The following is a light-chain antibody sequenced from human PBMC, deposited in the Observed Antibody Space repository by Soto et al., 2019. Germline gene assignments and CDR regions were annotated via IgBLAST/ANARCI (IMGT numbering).Light chain of an antibody. CDR3: SSYTSSSTYV. J-gene: IGLJ1*01. Sequence: QSALTQPPSVSGSPGQSVTISCTGTSSDVGSYNRVSWYQQPPGTAPKLMIYEVSNRPSGVPARFSGSKSGSTASLTISGLQAEDEADYYCSSYTSSSTYVFGTGTKLTVL. CDR2: EVS. CDR1: SSDVGSYNR. V-gene: IGLV2-18*02.